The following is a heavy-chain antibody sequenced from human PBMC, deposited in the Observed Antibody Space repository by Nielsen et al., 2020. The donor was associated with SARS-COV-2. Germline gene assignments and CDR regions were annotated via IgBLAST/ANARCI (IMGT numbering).Heavy chain of an antibody. V-gene: IGHV4-34*01. Sequence: SETLSLTCAVYGGSFSGYYWSWIRQPPGKGLEWIGEINHSGSTNYNPSLKSRVTISVDTSKNQFSLKLSSVTAADTAVYYCARVGGSGSYYALPWGQGTMVTVSS. CDR2: INHSGST. CDR3: ARVGGSGSYYALP. J-gene: IGHJ3*01. CDR1: GGSFSGYY. D-gene: IGHD3-10*01.